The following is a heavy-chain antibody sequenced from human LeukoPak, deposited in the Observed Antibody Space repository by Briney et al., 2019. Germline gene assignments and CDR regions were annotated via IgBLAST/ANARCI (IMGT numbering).Heavy chain of an antibody. Sequence: GGSLRLSCVASGFTYRRYSMKWVRQTPGKGLEWVSTISSGSDYIYHADSVRGRFTISRDNVRNTVYLQMNSLRAEDTAVYYCARGGYGHNMDVWGEGTTVTVSS. V-gene: IGHV3-21*01. J-gene: IGHJ6*03. CDR3: ARGGYGHNMDV. CDR1: GFTYRRYS. D-gene: IGHD3-10*01. CDR2: ISSGSDYI.